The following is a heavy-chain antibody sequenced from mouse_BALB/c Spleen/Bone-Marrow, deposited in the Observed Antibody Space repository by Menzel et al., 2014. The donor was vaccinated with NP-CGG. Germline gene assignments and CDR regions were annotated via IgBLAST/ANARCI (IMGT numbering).Heavy chain of an antibody. D-gene: IGHD4-1*01. V-gene: IGHV1-54*01. CDR1: GYAFTNYW. CDR3: ARELGRGFAY. Sequence: QVQLQQSGVELVMPGTSVKVSCKASGYAFTNYWIEWVKQRPGQGLEWIGVINPGSGGINYNEKFKGKATLTADKSSNTAYKQLSSLTSDDSAVYFCARELGRGFAYWGQGTLVTVSA. CDR2: INPGSGGI. J-gene: IGHJ3*01.